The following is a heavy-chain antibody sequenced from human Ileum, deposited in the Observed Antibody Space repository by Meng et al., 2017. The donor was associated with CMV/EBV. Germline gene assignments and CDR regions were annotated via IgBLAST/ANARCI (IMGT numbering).Heavy chain of an antibody. V-gene: IGHV3-23*01. CDR1: GLTFNSYS. CDR3: AKDRYFEPAHFDY. CDR2: ISGSGANS. J-gene: IGHJ4*02. Sequence: GESLKISCVASGLTFNSYSMGWVRQAPGKGLEWVAAISGSGANSYYAESVKGRATISRDTSKNTLLLELNGLRAEDTAVYYCAKDRYFEPAHFDYWGQGTLVTVSS. D-gene: IGHD3-9*01.